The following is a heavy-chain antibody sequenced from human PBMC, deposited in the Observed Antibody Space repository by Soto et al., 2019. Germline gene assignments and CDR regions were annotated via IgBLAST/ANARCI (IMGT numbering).Heavy chain of an antibody. CDR1: GGTFSSYA. J-gene: IGHJ6*02. CDR3: ARGWRSSTAWGVYGMDV. CDR2: IIPIFGTA. Sequence: QVQLVQSGAEVKKPGSSVKVSCKASGGTFSSYAISWVRQAPGQGLEWMGGIIPIFGTANYAQKFQGRVTNTADESTSTAYMELSSLTSEDPAVYYCARGWRSSTAWGVYGMDVWGQGTTVTVSS. D-gene: IGHD3-16*01. V-gene: IGHV1-69*12.